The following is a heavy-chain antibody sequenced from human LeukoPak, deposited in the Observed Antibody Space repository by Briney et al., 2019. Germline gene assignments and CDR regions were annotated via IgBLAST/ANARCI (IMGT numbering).Heavy chain of an antibody. D-gene: IGHD2/OR15-2a*01. Sequence: GGSLRLSCAASGFTFRNYWMRWVRQAPGKGLEWVANIKEDGSEKYYMASVKGRFTISRDNAKNSLYLQMNSLRAEDTAVYYCARNSNRYMDVWGKGTTVTVSS. V-gene: IGHV3-7*01. CDR2: IKEDGSEK. J-gene: IGHJ6*03. CDR3: ARNSNRYMDV. CDR1: GFTFRNYW.